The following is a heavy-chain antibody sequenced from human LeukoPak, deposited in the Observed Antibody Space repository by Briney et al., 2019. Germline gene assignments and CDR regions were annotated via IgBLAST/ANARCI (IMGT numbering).Heavy chain of an antibody. Sequence: PGGSLRLSCAASGFTFSSYWMSWVRQAPGKGLEWVAVIWYDGSNKYYADSVKGRFTISRDNSKNTLYLQMNGLRAEDTAVYYCAREGPVGPSSGWTKRPFDYWGQGTLVTVSS. J-gene: IGHJ4*02. CDR1: GFTFSSYW. CDR3: AREGPVGPSSGWTKRPFDY. CDR2: IWYDGSNK. V-gene: IGHV3-33*08. D-gene: IGHD6-19*01.